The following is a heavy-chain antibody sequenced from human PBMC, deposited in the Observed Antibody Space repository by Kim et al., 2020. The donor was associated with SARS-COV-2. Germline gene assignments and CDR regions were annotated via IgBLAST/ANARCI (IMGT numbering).Heavy chain of an antibody. J-gene: IGHJ4*02. D-gene: IGHD3-3*01. Sequence: APVKGRFTISRDDSKNTLYLQMNSLKTEDTAVYYCTTVGPRITIFGVVTYWGQGTLVTVSS. CDR3: TTVGPRITIFGVVTY. V-gene: IGHV3-15*01.